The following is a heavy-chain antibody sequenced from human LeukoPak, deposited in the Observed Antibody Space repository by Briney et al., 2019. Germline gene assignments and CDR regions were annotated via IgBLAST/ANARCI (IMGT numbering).Heavy chain of an antibody. V-gene: IGHV4-38-2*01. CDR3: ARRYTSGWFFDY. CDR1: GYSISSGYY. D-gene: IGHD6-19*01. Sequence: SETLSLTCAVSGYSISSGYYWGWIRQTPGKGLEWIGSIYQSGSTYYNPSLKSRVTISLDMSKNHFSLKLSSVTAADTALYFCARRYTSGWFFDYWGQGTLVTVSS. J-gene: IGHJ4*02. CDR2: IYQSGST.